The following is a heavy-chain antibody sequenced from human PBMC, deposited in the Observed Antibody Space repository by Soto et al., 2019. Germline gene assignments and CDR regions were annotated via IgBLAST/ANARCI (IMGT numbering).Heavy chain of an antibody. J-gene: IGHJ5*02. CDR2: IIPIFGTA. CDR3: AGQGYGGNSGRFDH. Sequence: ASVKVSCKASGGTFSSYAISWVRQAPGQGLEWMGGIIPIFGTANYAQKFQGRVTITADESTSTAYMELSSLRSEDTAVYYCAGQGYGGNSGRFDHWGQGTLVTVS. V-gene: IGHV1-69*13. CDR1: GGTFSSYA. D-gene: IGHD2-21*02.